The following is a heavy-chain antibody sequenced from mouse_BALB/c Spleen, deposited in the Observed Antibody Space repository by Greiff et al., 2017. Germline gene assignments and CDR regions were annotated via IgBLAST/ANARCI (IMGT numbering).Heavy chain of an antibody. Sequence: QLKESGPQLVSPGASVKISCKASGYSFTSYWMHWVKQRPGQGLEWIGIIDPSDSETRLNQKFKDKATLTVDKSSSTAYMQLSSPTSEDSAVYYCARRTTAYYFDYWGQGTTLTVSS. CDR2: IDPSDSET. CDR1: GYSFTSYW. V-gene: IGHV1S126*01. J-gene: IGHJ2*01. CDR3: ARRTTAYYFDY. D-gene: IGHD1-2*01.